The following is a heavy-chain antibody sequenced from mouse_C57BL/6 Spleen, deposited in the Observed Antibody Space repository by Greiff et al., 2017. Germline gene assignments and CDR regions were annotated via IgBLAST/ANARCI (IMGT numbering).Heavy chain of an antibody. Sequence: QVQLQQSGAELVKPGASVKMSCKASGYTFTSYWITWVKQRPGQGLEWIGVIYPSRGSTNYNEKFKSKATLTVDTSSSTAYMQLSRLTSEDSAVFDGAGGGYDYDGGYAMDYWGQGTSVTVSS. CDR3: AGGGYDYDGGYAMDY. CDR2: IYPSRGST. D-gene: IGHD2-4*01. V-gene: IGHV1-55*01. CDR1: GYTFTSYW. J-gene: IGHJ4*01.